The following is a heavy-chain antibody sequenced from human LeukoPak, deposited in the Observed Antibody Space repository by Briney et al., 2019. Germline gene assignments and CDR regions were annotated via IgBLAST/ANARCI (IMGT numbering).Heavy chain of an antibody. D-gene: IGHD6-13*01. Sequence: SETLSLTCTASGGSISSYYWSWIRQPPGKGLEWIGDIYYSGSTNYNPSLKSRVTISVDTSKYQVSLTLSSVTATDTAVDYCARQGYSSSWYRSPTNSYYYYYMDVWGKGTTVTVSS. CDR1: GGSISSYY. CDR3: ARQGYSSSWYRSPTNSYYYYYMDV. J-gene: IGHJ6*03. V-gene: IGHV4-59*08. CDR2: IYYSGST.